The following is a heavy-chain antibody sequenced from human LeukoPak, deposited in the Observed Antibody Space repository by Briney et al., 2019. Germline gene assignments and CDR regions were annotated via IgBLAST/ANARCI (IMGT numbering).Heavy chain of an antibody. CDR3: AAKDRYSSGWCLEDY. J-gene: IGHJ4*02. D-gene: IGHD6-19*01. CDR2: IIPIFGTA. V-gene: IGHV1-69*05. Sequence: GSSVKVSCKASGGTFSSYAISWVRQAPGQGLEWMGRIIPIFGTANYAQKFQGRVTITTDESTSTAYMELSSLRSEDTAVYYCAAKDRYSSGWCLEDYWGQGTLVTVSS. CDR1: GGTFSSYA.